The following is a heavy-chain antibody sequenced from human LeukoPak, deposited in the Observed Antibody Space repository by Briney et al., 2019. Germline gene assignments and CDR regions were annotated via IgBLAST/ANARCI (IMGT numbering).Heavy chain of an antibody. CDR2: ISAYNGNT. CDR1: GYTFTSYG. CDR3: ARDRYCSSTSCRLLGFDP. Sequence: GASVKVSCKASGYTFTSYGISWVRQAPGQGREGMGWISAYNGNTNYAQKLQGRDTMTTDTSPSTAYMELRSLRSDDTAVYYCARDRYCSSTSCRLLGFDPWGQGTLVTVSS. J-gene: IGHJ5*02. V-gene: IGHV1-18*01. D-gene: IGHD2-2*01.